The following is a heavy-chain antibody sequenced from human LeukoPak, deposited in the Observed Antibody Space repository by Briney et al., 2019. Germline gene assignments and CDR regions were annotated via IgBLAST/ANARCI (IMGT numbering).Heavy chain of an antibody. J-gene: IGHJ4*02. CDR3: ARGPSSGYSYG. V-gene: IGHV4-59*01. Sequence: SETLSLTCTVSGGSISSYYWSWIRQPPGKGLGWIGYIYYSGNTNYNPSLKSRVTISVDTSKNQFSLNLSSVTAADTAVYYCARGPSSGYSYGWGQGTLVTVSS. CDR2: IYYSGNT. CDR1: GGSISSYY. D-gene: IGHD5-18*01.